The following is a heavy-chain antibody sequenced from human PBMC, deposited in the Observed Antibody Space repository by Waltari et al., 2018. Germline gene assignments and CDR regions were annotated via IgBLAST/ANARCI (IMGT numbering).Heavy chain of an antibody. CDR3: ARSNSGSWPYYFDY. J-gene: IGHJ4*02. Sequence: QVQLVQSGAEVKKPGASVKVSCKASGYTFTSYAMHWVRQAPGQRLEWMGWINAGNGNTKYSQKCQGRVTITRDTSASTAYMELSSLRSEDTAVYFCARSNSGSWPYYFDYWGQGTLVTVSS. CDR1: GYTFTSYA. V-gene: IGHV1-3*01. CDR2: INAGNGNT. D-gene: IGHD1-26*01.